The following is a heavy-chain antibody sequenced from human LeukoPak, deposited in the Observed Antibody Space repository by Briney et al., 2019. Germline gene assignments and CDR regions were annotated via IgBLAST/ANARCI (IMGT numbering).Heavy chain of an antibody. CDR1: GFTFSTYA. J-gene: IGHJ4*02. D-gene: IGHD1-14*01. CDR3: ARPQVVLLIPVDY. Sequence: GGSLRLSCAASGFTFSTYAMSWVRQAPGKGLEWVSAITGSADRTHYADSVKGRFTISRDNSKNIVYLQMNSLRAKDTAVYFCARPQVVLLIPVDYWGQGTLVTVSS. CDR2: ITGSADRT. V-gene: IGHV3-23*01.